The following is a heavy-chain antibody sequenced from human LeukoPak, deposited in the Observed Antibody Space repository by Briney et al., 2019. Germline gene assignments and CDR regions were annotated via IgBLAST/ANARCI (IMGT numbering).Heavy chain of an antibody. CDR1: GGSFSGYY. CDR3: ARHSAGYTTFFDY. D-gene: IGHD5-24*01. Sequence: ETLSLTCAVYGGSFSGYYWSWVRRAPGKGLEWVANIMQDGSEKYYVDSVKGRFTISRDNAKNSLYLQMNSLRAEDTAVYYCARHSAGYTTFFDYWGQGTLVTVSS. CDR2: IMQDGSEK. V-gene: IGHV3-7*04. J-gene: IGHJ4*02.